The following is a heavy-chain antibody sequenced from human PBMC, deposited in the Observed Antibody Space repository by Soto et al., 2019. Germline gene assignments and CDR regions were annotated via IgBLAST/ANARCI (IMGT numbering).Heavy chain of an antibody. Sequence: HPGGSLRLSCAASGFTFSSYAMSWVRQAPGKGLEWVSAISGSGGSTYYADSVKGRFTISRDNSKNTLYLQMNSLRAEDTAVYYCAKDEGYCSSTSCYADYWGQGTLVTVSS. D-gene: IGHD2-2*01. J-gene: IGHJ4*02. V-gene: IGHV3-23*01. CDR2: ISGSGGST. CDR1: GFTFSSYA. CDR3: AKDEGYCSSTSCYADY.